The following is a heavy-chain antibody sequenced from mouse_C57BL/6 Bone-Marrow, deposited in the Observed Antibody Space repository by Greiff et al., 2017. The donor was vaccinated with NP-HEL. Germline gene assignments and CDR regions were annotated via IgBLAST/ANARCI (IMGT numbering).Heavy chain of an antibody. D-gene: IGHD2-4*01. Sequence: DVMLVESGGDLVKPGGSLKLSCAASGFTFSSYGMSWVRQTPDKRLEWVATISSGGSYTYYPDSVKGRFTISRDNAKNTLYRQMSSLKSEDTAMYYCASPYDYDVAWFAYGGQGTMVTVSA. CDR3: ASPYDYDVAWFAY. J-gene: IGHJ3*01. CDR1: GFTFSSYG. V-gene: IGHV5-6*02. CDR2: ISSGGSYT.